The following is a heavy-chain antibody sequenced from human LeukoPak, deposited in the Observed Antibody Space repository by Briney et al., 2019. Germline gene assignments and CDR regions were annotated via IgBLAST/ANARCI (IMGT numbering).Heavy chain of an antibody. Sequence: SGGSLRLSCAASGFTFSRYLMHWVRQAPGKGLVWVSRLHSDGYTTYYADSVEGRFTISRDNAKNTLFLQMNSLRAEDTAVYYCARVLTGSWDWFDPWGQGTLVTVSS. D-gene: IGHD2-8*02. J-gene: IGHJ5*02. CDR1: GFTFSRYL. V-gene: IGHV3-74*01. CDR2: LHSDGYTT. CDR3: ARVLTGSWDWFDP.